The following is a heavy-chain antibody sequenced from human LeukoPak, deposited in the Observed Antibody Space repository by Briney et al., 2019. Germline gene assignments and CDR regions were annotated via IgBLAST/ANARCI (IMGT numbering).Heavy chain of an antibody. J-gene: IGHJ5*02. V-gene: IGHV1-69*13. D-gene: IGHD2-21*02. CDR2: IIPIFGTA. Sequence: SVKVSCKTSGGTFSSYAISWVRQAPGQGLEWMGGIIPIFGTANYAQKFQGRVTITADESTSTAYMELSSLRSEDTAVYYCARDVRAYCGGDCKYNWFDPWGQGTLVTVSS. CDR3: ARDVRAYCGGDCKYNWFDP. CDR1: GGTFSSYA.